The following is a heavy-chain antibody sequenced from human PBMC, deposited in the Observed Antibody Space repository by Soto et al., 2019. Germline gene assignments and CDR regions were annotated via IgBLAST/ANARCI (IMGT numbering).Heavy chain of an antibody. V-gene: IGHV1-18*04. Sequence: VQLVQSGSEMREPGASVRISCKASGYTFNTYFISGISWVRQAPGQGLEWVGWTNAYSGESNNPEKFQGRITLTADKSTNTVYLQLSRLGPDDSAVYFCTRDERQSCGRLGCHHYDYWGQGTLVTVSS. CDR2: TNAYSGES. J-gene: IGHJ4*02. D-gene: IGHD6-25*01. CDR3: TRDERQSCGRLGCHHYDY. CDR1: GYTFNTYF.